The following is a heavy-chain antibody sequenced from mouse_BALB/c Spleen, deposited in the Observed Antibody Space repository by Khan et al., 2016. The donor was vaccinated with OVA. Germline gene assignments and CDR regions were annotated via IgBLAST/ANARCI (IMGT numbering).Heavy chain of an antibody. CDR3: TRSILLDFDY. D-gene: IGHD2-3*01. V-gene: IGHV14-1*02. J-gene: IGHJ2*01. CDR1: GFNIKDYY. CDR2: IDPENGDT. Sequence: VQLKQSGAELVRPGALVKLSCKGSGFNIKDYYMQWVKQRPEQGLEWIGWIDPENGDTIYDPKFQGKASITADTSSNTAYLQLSRLTSEDHAVYYCTRSILLDFDYWGQGTTLTVAS.